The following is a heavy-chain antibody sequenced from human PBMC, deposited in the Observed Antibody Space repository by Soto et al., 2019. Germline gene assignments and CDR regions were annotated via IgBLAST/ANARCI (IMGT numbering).Heavy chain of an antibody. CDR2: IYYSGST. J-gene: IGHJ4*02. CDR1: GGSISSTRW. CDR3: SRVDPGETSPFDH. Sequence: SETLSLTCTVSGGSISSTRWWSWVRQSPGKGLEWIGDIYYSGSTYYNPSLKSRVTISVDTSKNQFSLKLSSVTAADTAVYYCSRVDPGETSPFDHWGQGTLVTVSS. D-gene: IGHD3-10*01. V-gene: IGHV4-4*02.